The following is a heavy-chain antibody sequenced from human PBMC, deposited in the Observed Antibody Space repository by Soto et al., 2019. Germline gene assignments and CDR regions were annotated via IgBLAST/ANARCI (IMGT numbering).Heavy chain of an antibody. CDR1: GGSISSSNW. CDR3: ARRKSGYSYYGMDV. CDR2: IYHSGST. J-gene: IGHJ6*02. V-gene: IGHV4-4*02. Sequence: TSATRYLSCAVSGGSISSSNWWSWVRQPAGKGLEWIGEIYHSGSTNYNPSLKSRVTISVDKSKNQCSLKLSSVTAADTAVYYCARRKSGYSYYGMDVWGQATTV.